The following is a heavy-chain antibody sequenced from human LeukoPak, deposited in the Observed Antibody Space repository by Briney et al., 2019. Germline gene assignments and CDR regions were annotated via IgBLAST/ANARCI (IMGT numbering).Heavy chain of an antibody. CDR2: IYYSGST. CDR3: ARVFSGVDY. CDR1: GGSFSGYY. V-gene: IGHV4-30-4*08. D-gene: IGHD5-12*01. Sequence: PSETLSLTCAVYGGSFSGYYWSWIRQPPGKGLEWIGYIYYSGSTYYNPSLKSRVTISVDTSKNQFSLKLSSVTAADTAVYYCARVFSGVDYWGQGTLVTVSS. J-gene: IGHJ4*02.